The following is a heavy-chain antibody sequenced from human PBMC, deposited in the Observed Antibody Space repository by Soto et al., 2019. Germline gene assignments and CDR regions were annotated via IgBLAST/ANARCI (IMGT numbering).Heavy chain of an antibody. CDR1: GFTFSSYG. CDR2: ISYDGSNK. J-gene: IGHJ5*02. D-gene: IGHD5-18*01. CDR3: AKTPRGYSYNWFDP. Sequence: PGGSLRLSCAASGFTFSSYGMHWVRQAPGKGLEWVAVISYDGSNKYYADSVKGRFTISRDNSKNTLYLQMNSLRAEDTAVYYWAKTPRGYSYNWFDPWGQGTLVTVSS. V-gene: IGHV3-30*18.